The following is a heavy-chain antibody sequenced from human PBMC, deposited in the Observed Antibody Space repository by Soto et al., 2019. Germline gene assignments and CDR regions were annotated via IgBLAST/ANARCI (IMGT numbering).Heavy chain of an antibody. CDR2: ISGSGGST. J-gene: IGHJ4*02. D-gene: IGHD3-3*01. Sequence: GGSLRLSCAASGFTFSSYAMSWVRQAPGKGLEWVSAISGSGGSTYYADSVKGRFTISRDNSKNTLYLQMNSLRAEDTAVYYCAKPQGDFWSGYFYFDYWGQGTLVTVSS. CDR3: AKPQGDFWSGYFYFDY. CDR1: GFTFSSYA. V-gene: IGHV3-23*01.